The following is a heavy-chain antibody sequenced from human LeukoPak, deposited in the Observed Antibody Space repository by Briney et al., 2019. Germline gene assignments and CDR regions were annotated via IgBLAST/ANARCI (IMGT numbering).Heavy chain of an antibody. CDR3: ARKQTGTMSDV. D-gene: IGHD1-7*01. CDR2: FSSVGSA. Sequence: SETLSLTCIVPGGSISSSSYYWAWNRQSPGKGLEWIGTFSSVGSAYYNPSLTSRVSISKDTSDNQLSLRLYSVTAADTAVYYCARKQTGTMSDVWGQGTQVTVSS. CDR1: GGSISSSSYY. J-gene: IGHJ4*02. V-gene: IGHV4-39*07.